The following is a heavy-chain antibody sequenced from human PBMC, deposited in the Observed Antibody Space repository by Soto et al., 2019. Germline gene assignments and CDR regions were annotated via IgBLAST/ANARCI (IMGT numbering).Heavy chain of an antibody. CDR1: GFSLSTSGVG. D-gene: IGHD7-27*01. V-gene: IGHV2-5*02. CDR2: IYWDDDK. CDR3: AHSLIPNWGSRGAFDY. Sequence: QITLKESGPTLVKPTQTLTLTCTFSGFSLSTSGVGVGWIRQPPGKALEWLALIYWDDDKRYSPSLKSRLTTPKYTSKNPVVLTMTNMDPVDTATYYCAHSLIPNWGSRGAFDYWGQGTLVTVSS. J-gene: IGHJ4*02.